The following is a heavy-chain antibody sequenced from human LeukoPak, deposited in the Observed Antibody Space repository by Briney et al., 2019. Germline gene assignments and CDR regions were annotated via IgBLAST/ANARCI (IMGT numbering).Heavy chain of an antibody. Sequence: TGGSLRLSCAASGFTFSSYWMHWVRQAPGKGLEWVSCISSSGSTIFYADSVKGRFTISRDNAKSSLFLQMNSLRAEDTAVYYCARVNRVTAIQELDYWGQGTLVTVSS. CDR1: GFTFSSYW. V-gene: IGHV3-48*04. CDR3: ARVNRVTAIQELDY. J-gene: IGHJ4*02. CDR2: ISSSGSTI. D-gene: IGHD2-21*02.